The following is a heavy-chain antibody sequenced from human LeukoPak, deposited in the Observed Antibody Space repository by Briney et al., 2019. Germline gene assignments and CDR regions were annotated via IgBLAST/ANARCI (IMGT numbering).Heavy chain of an antibody. CDR2: INHSGST. CDR3: ARVRGYSYGYYMDV. V-gene: IGHV4-34*01. J-gene: IGHJ6*03. CDR1: GVSFSGYY. D-gene: IGHD5-18*01. Sequence: PSETLSLTCGVYGVSFSGYYWSWIRQPPGKGLEWVGEINHSGSTNYNPSLKSRVTISVDTSKNQFPLKLSSVTAADTAVYYCARVRGYSYGYYMDVWGKGTTVTVSS.